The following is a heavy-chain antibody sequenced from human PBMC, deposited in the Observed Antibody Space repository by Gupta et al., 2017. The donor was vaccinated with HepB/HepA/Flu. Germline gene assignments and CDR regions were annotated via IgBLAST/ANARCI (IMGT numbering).Heavy chain of an antibody. V-gene: IGHV3-23*01. CDR3: AKGGTYSLNAFDI. D-gene: IGHD2-15*01. CDR1: GFTFSSYA. CDR2: ISSGGIT. J-gene: IGHJ3*02. Sequence: EVQLLESGGGLLQPGGSQRLSCAASGFTFSSYAMIWARQAPGKGLEWVSSISSGGITYYADSVKGRFTISRDNSRHTLDLQMNSLRAEDTAVYLCAKGGTYSLNAFDIWGQGTMVTVSS.